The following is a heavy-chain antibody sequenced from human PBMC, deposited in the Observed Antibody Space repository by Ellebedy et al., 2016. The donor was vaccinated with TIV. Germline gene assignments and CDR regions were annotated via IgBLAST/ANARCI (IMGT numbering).Heavy chain of an antibody. Sequence: GESLKISXAASGFTFSDYSMSWIRQAPGKGLEWVSYISSSGRTIYYADSVKGRFTISRDNAKNSLHLQMNSLRADDTAVYYCARGGSYYSNYEDAFDVWGQGTKVTVSP. CDR1: GFTFSDYS. CDR2: ISSSGRTI. V-gene: IGHV3-11*01. CDR3: ARGGSYYSNYEDAFDV. D-gene: IGHD4-11*01. J-gene: IGHJ3*01.